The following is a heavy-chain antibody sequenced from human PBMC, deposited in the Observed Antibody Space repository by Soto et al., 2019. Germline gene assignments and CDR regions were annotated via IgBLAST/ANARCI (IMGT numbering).Heavy chain of an antibody. V-gene: IGHV1-69*01. CDR3: ARTYDSSGYYSRGAFDI. CDR2: IIPIFGTA. J-gene: IGHJ3*02. D-gene: IGHD3-22*01. Sequence: QVQLVQSGAEVKKPGSSVKVSCKASGGTFSSYAISWVRQAPGQGLEWMGGIIPIFGTATYAQKFQGRVTITEEESTSTDYMELSSLRSEDTAVYYCARTYDSSGYYSRGAFDIWGQGTMVTVSS. CDR1: GGTFSSYA.